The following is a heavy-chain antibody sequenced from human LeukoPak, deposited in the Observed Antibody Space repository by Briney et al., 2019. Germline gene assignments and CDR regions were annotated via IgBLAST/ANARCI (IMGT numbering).Heavy chain of an antibody. CDR3: AKRGLVSGWPFDY. D-gene: IGHD6-19*01. Sequence: PGGSLRLSCAASGFTVSSNYMSWVRQAPGKGLEWVSVIYSGGSTYYADSVKGRFTISRDNSKNTLYLQMNSLRAEDTAVYYCAKRGLVSGWPFDYWGQGTLVTVSS. CDR1: GFTVSSNY. J-gene: IGHJ4*02. CDR2: IYSGGST. V-gene: IGHV3-53*01.